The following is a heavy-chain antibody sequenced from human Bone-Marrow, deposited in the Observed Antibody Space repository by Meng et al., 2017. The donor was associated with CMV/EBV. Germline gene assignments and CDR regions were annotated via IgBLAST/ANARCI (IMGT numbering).Heavy chain of an antibody. CDR2: ISYIGST. D-gene: IGHD1/OR15-1a*01. J-gene: IGHJ3*02. V-gene: IGHV4-61*01. CDR3: ARDILEHNAFDM. CDR1: GGSVSSGLYY. Sequence: GSLRLSCTVSGGSVSSGLYYWTWLRQPPGKGLEWIGYISYIGSTNYNPSLKSRVTISVDTSKNQFSLKLSSVTAADTAVYYCARDILEHNAFDMWGQRTMVTVSS.